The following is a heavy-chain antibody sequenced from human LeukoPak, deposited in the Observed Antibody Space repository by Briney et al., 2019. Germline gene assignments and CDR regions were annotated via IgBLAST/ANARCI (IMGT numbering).Heavy chain of an antibody. V-gene: IGHV4-39*01. CDR1: GGSISSSSYY. D-gene: IGHD1-14*01. Sequence: SETLSLTCTFSGGSISSSSYYWGWIRQPPGKGLEWIGSIYYSGSTYYNPSLKSRVTISVDTSKNQFSLKLSSVTAADTAVYYCATRKGVYYFDYWGQGTLVTVSS. CDR2: IYYSGST. J-gene: IGHJ4*02. CDR3: ATRKGVYYFDY.